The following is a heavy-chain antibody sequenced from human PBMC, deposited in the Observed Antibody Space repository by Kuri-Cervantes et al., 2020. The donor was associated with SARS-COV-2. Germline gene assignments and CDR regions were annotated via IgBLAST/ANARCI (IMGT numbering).Heavy chain of an antibody. J-gene: IGHJ4*02. Sequence: ETLSLTCAASGFIFSDFGMNWVRQAPGKGLEWVSYISSSSTTIYYADSVKGRFTTSRDNAKNSLYLQTNSLRAEDTAVYYCARAFGSYVAAAAAYYFDYWGQGTLVTVSS. V-gene: IGHV3-48*01. CDR3: ARAFGSYVAAAAAYYFDY. CDR1: GFIFSDFG. CDR2: ISSSSTTI. D-gene: IGHD6-13*01.